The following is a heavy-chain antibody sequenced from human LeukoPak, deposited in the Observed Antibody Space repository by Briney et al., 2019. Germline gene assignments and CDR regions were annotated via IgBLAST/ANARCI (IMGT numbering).Heavy chain of an antibody. Sequence: SETLSLTCAVSGGSISTYYWNWIRQPPGKGLEWIGYIYYGGSAIYNPSLKSRVAISVDRSKNQFSLKLNSVTAADTAVYYCATMVVAGTGYNWLDPWGQGTLVTVSS. CDR3: ATMVVAGTGYNWLDP. CDR1: GGSISTYY. J-gene: IGHJ5*02. CDR2: IYYGGSA. V-gene: IGHV4-59*08. D-gene: IGHD6-19*01.